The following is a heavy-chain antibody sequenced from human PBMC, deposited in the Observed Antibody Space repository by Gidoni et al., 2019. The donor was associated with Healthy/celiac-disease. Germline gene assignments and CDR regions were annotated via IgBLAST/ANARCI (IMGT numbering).Heavy chain of an antibody. V-gene: IGHV3-7*01. J-gene: IGHJ6*02. D-gene: IGHD6-19*01. CDR3: ARDGFEQWLLGGYYYGMDV. Sequence: EVQLVESGGGLVQPGGSLRLSCAASGFTFSSYWMSWVRQAPGKGLEWVANIKQDGSEKYYVDSVKGRFTISRDNAKNSLYLQMNSLRAEDTAVYYCARDGFEQWLLGGYYYGMDVWGQGTTVTVSS. CDR2: IKQDGSEK. CDR1: GFTFSSYW.